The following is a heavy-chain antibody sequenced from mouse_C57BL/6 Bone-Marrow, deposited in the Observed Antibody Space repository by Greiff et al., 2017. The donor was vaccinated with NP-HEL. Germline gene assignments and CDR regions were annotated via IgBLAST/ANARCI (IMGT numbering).Heavy chain of an antibody. V-gene: IGHV1-64*01. CDR2: IHPNSGST. Sequence: QVQLQQPGAELVKPGASVKLSCKASGYTFTSYWMHWVKQRPGQGLEWIGMIHPNSGSTNYNEKFKSKANLTVDKSSSTAYRQLSSLTAEDSAVDYCAHPYYGYDPGAMDYWGQGTSVTVSA. J-gene: IGHJ4*01. D-gene: IGHD2-9*01. CDR1: GYTFTSYW. CDR3: AHPYYGYDPGAMDY.